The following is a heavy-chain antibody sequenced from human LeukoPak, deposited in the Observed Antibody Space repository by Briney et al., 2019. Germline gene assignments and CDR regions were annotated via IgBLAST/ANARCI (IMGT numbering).Heavy chain of an antibody. V-gene: IGHV3-30*18. Sequence: GRSLRLSCAASGFTFSSYGMPWVRQAPGKGLEWVAVISYDGSNKYYADSVKGRFTISRDNSKNTLYLQMNSLRAEDTAVYYCAKESPRWYYFDYWGQGTLVTVSS. J-gene: IGHJ4*02. CDR1: GFTFSSYG. D-gene: IGHD2-15*01. CDR2: ISYDGSNK. CDR3: AKESPRWYYFDY.